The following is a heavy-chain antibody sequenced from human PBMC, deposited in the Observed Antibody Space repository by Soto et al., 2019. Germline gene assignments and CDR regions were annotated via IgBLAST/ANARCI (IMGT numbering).Heavy chain of an antibody. D-gene: IGHD6-13*01. Sequence: SGKVCFKASGGNFNNFAISLVRQAPGQGLEWMGGIIPSFPTTKYTDKFQDRVTITADEGTTTVYLELSGLRSDDTAIYYCARAGVGQQHRFYFFDFWGPGTMVTVSS. CDR2: IIPSFPTT. CDR1: GGNFNNFA. J-gene: IGHJ4*02. CDR3: ARAGVGQQHRFYFFDF. V-gene: IGHV1-69*13.